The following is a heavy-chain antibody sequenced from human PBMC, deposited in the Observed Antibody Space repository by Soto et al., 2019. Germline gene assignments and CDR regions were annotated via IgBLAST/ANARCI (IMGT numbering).Heavy chain of an antibody. CDR1: GYTFTNYW. CDR2: IDPSDSYS. J-gene: IGHJ3*02. CDR3: AIARRVGDGFDI. D-gene: IGHD6-6*01. Sequence: PGESLKISWKGSGYTFTNYWVSWVGQTPGKGLEWMGRIDPSDSYSNYSPSFQGHVTMSSDKSISTAYLHLRSLKASEPAMYYFAIARRVGDGFDIWGQGTMVTVSS. V-gene: IGHV5-10-1*01.